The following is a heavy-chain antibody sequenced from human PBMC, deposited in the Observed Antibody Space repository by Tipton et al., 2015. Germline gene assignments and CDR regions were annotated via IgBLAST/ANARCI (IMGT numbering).Heavy chain of an antibody. CDR1: GGAISSHY. V-gene: IGHV4-59*11. CDR3: ARLRQTYGSDSDNWFDP. J-gene: IGHJ5*02. Sequence: TLSLTCTVSGGAISSHYWSWIRQPPGKGLEWIGNIYYSGSTNYNPSLKSRVTISVDTSKNQFSLKLSSVTAADTAVYYCARLRQTYGSDSDNWFDPWGQGTLVTVSS. D-gene: IGHD3-10*01. CDR2: IYYSGST.